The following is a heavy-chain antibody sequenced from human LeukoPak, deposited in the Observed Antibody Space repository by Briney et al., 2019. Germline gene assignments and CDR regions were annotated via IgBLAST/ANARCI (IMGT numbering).Heavy chain of an antibody. CDR2: ISSNGGST. Sequence: GGSLRLSCAASGFTFSSYAMHWVRQAPGKGLEYVSAISSNGGSTYYANSVKGRFTISRDNSKNTLYLQMGSLRAEAMAVYYCARGFSRYYYYGMDVWGQGTTVTVSS. J-gene: IGHJ6*02. V-gene: IGHV3-64*01. CDR1: GFTFSSYA. CDR3: ARGFSRYYYYGMDV.